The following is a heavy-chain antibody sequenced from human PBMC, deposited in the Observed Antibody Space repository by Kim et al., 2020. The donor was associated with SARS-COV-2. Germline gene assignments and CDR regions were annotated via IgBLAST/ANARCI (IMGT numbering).Heavy chain of an antibody. CDR1: GFTFSTYA. J-gene: IGHJ4*02. Sequence: GGSLRLSCAASGFTFSTYAMHWVRQAPGKGLEWVAVISYDARNKYHTDSVKGRFTISRDNSKNTLYLQMNSLRPEDTAVYYCARGGGPNWLRQTFDVWGQGTLVTASS. D-gene: IGHD1-1*01. CDR2: ISYDARNK. V-gene: IGHV3-30*04. CDR3: ARGGGPNWLRQTFDV.